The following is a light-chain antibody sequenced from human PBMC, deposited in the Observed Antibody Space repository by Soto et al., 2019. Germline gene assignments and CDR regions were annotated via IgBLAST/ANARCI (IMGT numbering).Light chain of an antibody. J-gene: IGLJ1*01. CDR2: SNN. V-gene: IGLV1-44*01. Sequence: QSVLTQPPSASGTPGQRVTISCSGSSSNIGSNTVNWYQQLPGTAPKLLIYSNNQRPSGVPDRFSGSESGTSASLAISGLQSEDEADYYCAAWDDSLIYVFGTGTKLTVL. CDR1: SSNIGSNT. CDR3: AAWDDSLIYV.